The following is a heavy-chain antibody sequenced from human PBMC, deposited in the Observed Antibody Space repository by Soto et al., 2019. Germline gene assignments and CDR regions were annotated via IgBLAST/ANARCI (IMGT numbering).Heavy chain of an antibody. CDR3: ATSLRTSSFYLRYYFDY. CDR1: GYTLTELS. CDR2: FDPEDGET. V-gene: IGHV1-24*01. Sequence: ASVKVSCKVSGYTLTELSMHWVRQAPGKGLEWMGGFDPEDGETIYAQKFQGRVTMTEDTSTDTAYMELSSLRSEDTAVYYCATSLRTSSFYLRYYFDYWGPGTQVTVSS. D-gene: IGHD6-6*01. J-gene: IGHJ4*02.